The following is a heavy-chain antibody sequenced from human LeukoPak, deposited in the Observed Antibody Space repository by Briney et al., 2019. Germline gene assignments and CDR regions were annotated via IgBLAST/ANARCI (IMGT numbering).Heavy chain of an antibody. V-gene: IGHV3-7*03. Sequence: GGSLRLSCAASGFTFSSYWMSWVRQAPGKGLEWVANIKQDGSEKYYVDSVKGRFTISRDNAKSSLYLQMNSLRAEDTAVYYCARVGTAMVGDAFDIWGQGTMVTVSS. CDR3: ARVGTAMVGDAFDI. J-gene: IGHJ3*02. CDR1: GFTFSSYW. CDR2: IKQDGSEK. D-gene: IGHD5-18*01.